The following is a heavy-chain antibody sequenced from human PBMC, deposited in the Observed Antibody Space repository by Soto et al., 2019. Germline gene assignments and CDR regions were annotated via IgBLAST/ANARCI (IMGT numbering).Heavy chain of an antibody. CDR2: SSAHNGDT. J-gene: IGHJ4*02. Sequence: ASVKVSCKASGYIFTSSGISWVRQAPGQGLEWMGWSSAHNGDTKYAQMFQGRVTMTTDTSASTAYMELSSLRSEDTAVYYCARSIVVVTALDYWGQGTLVTVSS. CDR1: GYIFTSSG. CDR3: ARSIVVVTALDY. V-gene: IGHV1-18*01. D-gene: IGHD2-21*02.